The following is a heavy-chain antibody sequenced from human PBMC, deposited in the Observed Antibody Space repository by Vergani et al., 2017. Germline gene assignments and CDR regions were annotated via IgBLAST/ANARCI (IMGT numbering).Heavy chain of an antibody. D-gene: IGHD3-9*01. CDR1: GGTISSGSYY. J-gene: IGHJ6*02. V-gene: IGHV4-61*02. Sequence: QVQLQESGPGLVKPSQTLSLTCTVSGGTISSGSYYWSWIRQPAGKGLEWIGRIYTSGSTNYNPSLKSRVTISVDTSKNQFSLKLSSVTAADTAVYYCARFPLGLRYFAHTGYYYGMDVWGQGTTVTVSS. CDR3: ARFPLGLRYFAHTGYYYGMDV. CDR2: IYTSGST.